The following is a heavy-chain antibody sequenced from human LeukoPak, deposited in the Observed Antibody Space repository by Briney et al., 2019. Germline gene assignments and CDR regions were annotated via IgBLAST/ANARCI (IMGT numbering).Heavy chain of an antibody. CDR3: ARGRLELLWFGELLPNYFDY. V-gene: IGHV4-34*01. Sequence: PSETLSLTCPVYGGSFSGYYWSWIRQPPGKGLEWIGEINHSGSTNYNPSLKSRVTISVDTSKNQFSLKLSSVTAADTAVYYCARGRLELLWFGELLPNYFDYWGQGTLVTVSS. D-gene: IGHD3-10*01. CDR1: GGSFSGYY. CDR2: INHSGST. J-gene: IGHJ4*02.